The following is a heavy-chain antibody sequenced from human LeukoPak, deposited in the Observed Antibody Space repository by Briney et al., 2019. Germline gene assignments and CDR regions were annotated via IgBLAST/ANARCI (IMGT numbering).Heavy chain of an antibody. J-gene: IGHJ4*02. V-gene: IGHV1-46*03. Sequence: ASVKVSCKASGYTFTSNYMHWVRQAPGQGLEWMGIINPSGGSTSYAQKFQGRVTMTRDTSTSTVYMELSSLRSEDTAVYYCARDYPFEEPDIVVVPAATHVLDYWGQGTLVTVSS. CDR3: ARDYPFEEPDIVVVPAATHVLDY. CDR1: GYTFTSNY. CDR2: INPSGGST. D-gene: IGHD2-2*01.